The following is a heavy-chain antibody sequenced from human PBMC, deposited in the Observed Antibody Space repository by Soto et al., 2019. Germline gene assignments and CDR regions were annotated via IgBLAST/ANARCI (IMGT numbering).Heavy chain of an antibody. CDR3: ARGPRGGDDYSNYNWFDP. CDR1: GFTFSSYA. D-gene: IGHD4-4*01. CDR2: ISGSGGST. J-gene: IGHJ5*02. V-gene: IGHV3-23*01. Sequence: GGSLRLSCAASGFTFSSYAMSWVRQAPGKGLEWVSAISGSGGSTYYADSVKGRFTISRDNSKNTLYLQMNSLRSEDTALYYCARGPRGGDDYSNYNWFDPWGQGTLVTVSS.